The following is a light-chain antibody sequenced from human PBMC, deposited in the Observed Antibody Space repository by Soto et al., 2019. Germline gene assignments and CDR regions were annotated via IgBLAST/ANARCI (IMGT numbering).Light chain of an antibody. V-gene: IGKV3-15*01. J-gene: IGKJ1*01. Sequence: EMVMTQSPATLSVSPGERATLSCRASQSVSSNLAWYQQKPGQAPRLLIYGASTRATGIPARFSGSGSGTEFTLTISSLQSEDFAVYYCQQYNNWPPWTCGQGTKGDIK. CDR1: QSVSSN. CDR3: QQYNNWPPWT. CDR2: GAS.